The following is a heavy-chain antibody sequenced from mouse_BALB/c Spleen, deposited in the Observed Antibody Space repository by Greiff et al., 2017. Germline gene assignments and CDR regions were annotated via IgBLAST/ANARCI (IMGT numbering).Heavy chain of an antibody. CDR1: GFTFSSFG. J-gene: IGHJ4*01. Sequence: DVKLVESGGGLVQPGGSRKLSCAASGFTFSSFGMHWVRQDPEKGLEWVAYISSGSSTIYYADTVKGRFTISRDNPKNTLFLQMTSLRSEDTAMYYCARRKEVRSYAMDYWGQGTSVTVSS. CDR3: ARRKEVRSYAMDY. CDR2: ISSGSSTI. D-gene: IGHD2-14*01. V-gene: IGHV5-17*02.